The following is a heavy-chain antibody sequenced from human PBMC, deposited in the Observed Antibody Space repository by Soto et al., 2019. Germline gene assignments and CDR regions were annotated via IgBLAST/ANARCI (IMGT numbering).Heavy chain of an antibody. V-gene: IGHV4-30-2*01. J-gene: IGHJ4*02. CDR1: GGSISSGDYS. CDR3: AREFDY. Sequence: QLQLQESGSGLVKPSQTLSLTCAVSGGSISSGDYSWSWIRQPPGKGLEWIGYIYHSGSTSYSPSLKSRVTISIDRYKNQFSLKLSSVTAADTAVYYCAREFDYWGQGTLVTVSS. CDR2: IYHSGST.